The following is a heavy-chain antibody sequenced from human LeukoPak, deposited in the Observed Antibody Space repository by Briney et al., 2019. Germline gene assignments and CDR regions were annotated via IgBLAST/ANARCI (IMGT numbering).Heavy chain of an antibody. D-gene: IGHD3-10*01. CDR3: ARTRGGAYNYYGMDV. J-gene: IGHJ6*02. V-gene: IGHV1-18*01. CDR2: ISGYKGNT. Sequence: VASVKVSCKSSGYTFSTYGIIWVRQAPGQGLEWMGWISGYKGNTKYGQKLQGRVTMTTDTSTTTAYMELRSLRSDDTAVYYCARTRGGAYNYYGMDVWGQGTTVTVSS. CDR1: GYTFSTYG.